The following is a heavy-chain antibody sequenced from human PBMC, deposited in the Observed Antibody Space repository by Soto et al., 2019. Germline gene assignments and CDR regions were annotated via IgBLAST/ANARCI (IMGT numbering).Heavy chain of an antibody. J-gene: IGHJ4*02. CDR1: GGTFSSYA. D-gene: IGHD2-2*02. CDR3: ASGIRGLGYCSSTSCYTQEFDY. CDR2: IIPIFGTA. Sequence: GASVKVSCKASGGTFSSYAISWVRQAPGQGLEWMGGIIPIFGTANYAQKFQGRVTITADESTSTAYMELSSLRSEDTAVYYCASGIRGLGYCSSTSCYTQEFDYWGQGTLVTVSS. V-gene: IGHV1-69*13.